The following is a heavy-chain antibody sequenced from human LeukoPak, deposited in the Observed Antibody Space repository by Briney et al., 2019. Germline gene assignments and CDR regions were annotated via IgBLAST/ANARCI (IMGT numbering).Heavy chain of an antibody. CDR2: IDQDGSEK. V-gene: IGHV3-7*01. Sequence: PGGSLRLSCAASGFTFSNYWMAWVRQAPGKGLKWVANIDQDGSEKESVDFVKGRFTISRDNAKNSLYLQMSNLRAEDTAVYYCARWRGAQSEFEYWGQGTLVTVSS. D-gene: IGHD3-3*01. CDR1: GFTFSNYW. CDR3: ARWRGAQSEFEY. J-gene: IGHJ4*02.